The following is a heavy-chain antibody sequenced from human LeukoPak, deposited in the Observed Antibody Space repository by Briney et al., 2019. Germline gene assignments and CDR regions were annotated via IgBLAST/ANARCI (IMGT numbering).Heavy chain of an antibody. D-gene: IGHD5-12*01. CDR3: ARGGERGYSGYGDAFDI. CDR2: IIPIFGTA. CDR1: GGTFSSYA. J-gene: IGHJ3*02. V-gene: IGHV1-69*05. Sequence: SVKVSCKASGGTFSSYAISWVRQAPGQGLEWMGGIIPIFGTANYAQKFQGRVTITTDESTSTAYMELSSLRAEDTAVYYCARGGERGYSGYGDAFDIWGQGTMVTVSS.